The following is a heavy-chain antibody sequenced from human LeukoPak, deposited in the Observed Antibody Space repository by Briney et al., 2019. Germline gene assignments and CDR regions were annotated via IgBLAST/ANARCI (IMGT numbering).Heavy chain of an antibody. J-gene: IGHJ4*02. Sequence: SETLSLTCAVYGGSFSGYYWSWIRQPPGKGLEWIGEINHSGSTNYNPSLKSRVTISVDTSKNQFSLKLSSVTAADTAVYYCARTDPYCSGWYHFDYWGQGTLVTVSS. CDR3: ARTDPYCSGWYHFDY. D-gene: IGHD6-19*01. CDR2: INHSGST. CDR1: GGSFSGYY. V-gene: IGHV4-34*01.